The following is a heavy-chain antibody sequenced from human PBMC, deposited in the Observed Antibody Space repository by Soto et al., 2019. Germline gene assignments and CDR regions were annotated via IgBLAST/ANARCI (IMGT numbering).Heavy chain of an antibody. CDR3: ARGATGWETRPYYFDY. Sequence: PGWSLRLSCTSTGFTFGGYPMTWFRQAPGKWLEWVGFIRGKAYSATTEYAASVNGRFTISRDDSKNIAYLQMNSLKTEETAIYYCARGATGWETRPYYFDYSGQGTLVTVS. CDR1: GFTFGGYP. CDR2: IRGKAYSATT. J-gene: IGHJ4*02. V-gene: IGHV3-49*03. D-gene: IGHD1-26*01.